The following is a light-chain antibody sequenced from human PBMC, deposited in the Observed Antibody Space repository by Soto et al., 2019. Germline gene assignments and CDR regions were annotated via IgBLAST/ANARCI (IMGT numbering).Light chain of an antibody. CDR1: SCNVGGYND. CDR2: DVS. J-gene: IGLJ1*01. CDR3: SSYASSHNFYV. Sequence: QSALTQPPSASGSPGQAVTISCTCTSCNVGGYNDVSWYQQHPGTAPKLLIHDVSKRPSGVPDRFSGSKSGNSASLTVSGLQAEDEADYYCSSYASSHNFYVLGTGTKVTVL. V-gene: IGLV2-8*01.